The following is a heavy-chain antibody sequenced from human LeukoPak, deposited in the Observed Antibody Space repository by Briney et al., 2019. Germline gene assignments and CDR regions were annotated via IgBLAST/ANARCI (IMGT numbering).Heavy chain of an antibody. J-gene: IGHJ6*02. CDR2: IYYSGST. Sequence: SETLSLTCTVSGGSISSSSYYWGWIRQAPGKGLEWIGSIYYSGSTYYNPSLKSRVTISVDTSKNQFSLKLSSVTAADTAVYYCARSMVRGVIIDYYYYGMDVWGQGTTVTVSS. CDR3: ARSMVRGVIIDYYYYGMDV. V-gene: IGHV4-39*07. CDR1: GGSISSSSYY. D-gene: IGHD3-10*01.